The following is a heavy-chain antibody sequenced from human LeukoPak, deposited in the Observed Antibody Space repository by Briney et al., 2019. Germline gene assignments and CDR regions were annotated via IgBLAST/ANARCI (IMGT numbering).Heavy chain of an antibody. CDR1: GCTFSSYS. D-gene: IGHD5-18*01. Sequence: GGSLRLSCAASGCTFSSYSMNWVRQAPGKGLEWVSYISSSGSTIYYADSVKGRFTISRDNAKNSLYLQMNSLRAEDTAVYYCARGWSYGPTFDYWGQGTLVTVSS. CDR2: ISSSGSTI. CDR3: ARGWSYGPTFDY. J-gene: IGHJ4*02. V-gene: IGHV3-48*04.